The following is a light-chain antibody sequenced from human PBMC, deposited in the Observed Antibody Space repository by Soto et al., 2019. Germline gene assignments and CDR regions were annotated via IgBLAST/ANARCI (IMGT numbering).Light chain of an antibody. Sequence: LEEPRGRQALRSGERATLSCSASQSVSSNYLAWYQQTPGQAPRLLIYDASNRATGIPDRFSGSGFGTDFTLTISRLEPEDFAVYYCQQYGSSPWTFGPGTKVDIK. CDR2: DAS. CDR3: QQYGSSPWT. J-gene: IGKJ1*01. CDR1: QSVSSNY. V-gene: IGKV3-20*01.